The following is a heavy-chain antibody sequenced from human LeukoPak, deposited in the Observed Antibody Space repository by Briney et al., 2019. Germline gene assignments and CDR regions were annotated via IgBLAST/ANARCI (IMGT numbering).Heavy chain of an antibody. D-gene: IGHD3-16*02. Sequence: AASVKVSCKASGYTFSSYAMNWVRQAPGQGLEWMGWINTNTGNPTYAQGFTGWFVFSLDTSVSTAYLQISSLKAEDTAVYYCARSRYDRVWGSYRYGDYWGQGTLVTVSS. CDR2: INTNTGNP. CDR1: GYTFSSYA. J-gene: IGHJ4*02. V-gene: IGHV7-4-1*02. CDR3: ARSRYDRVWGSYRYGDY.